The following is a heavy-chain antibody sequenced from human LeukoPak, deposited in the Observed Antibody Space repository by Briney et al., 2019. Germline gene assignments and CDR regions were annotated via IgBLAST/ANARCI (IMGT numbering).Heavy chain of an antibody. V-gene: IGHV4-61*02. CDR2: IYTSGST. D-gene: IGHD4/OR15-4a*01. J-gene: IGHJ5*02. Sequence: SQTLSLTCTVSGGSISSGSYYWSWIRQPAGKGLEWIGRIYTSGSTNYNPSLKSRVTISVDTSKNQFSLKLSSVTAADTAVYYCAAEHEKVDYRSTWFDPWGQGTLVTVSS. CDR3: AAEHEKVDYRSTWFDP. CDR1: GGSISSGSYY.